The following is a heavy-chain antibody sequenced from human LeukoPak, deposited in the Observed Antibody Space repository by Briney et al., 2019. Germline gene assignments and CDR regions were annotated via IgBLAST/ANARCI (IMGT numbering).Heavy chain of an antibody. CDR3: GMDGPSAIGRTARFDP. J-gene: IGHJ5*02. CDR1: GYIFTTYS. D-gene: IGHD2-2*01. Sequence: GASVKVSCKASGYIFTTYSISWVRQAPGQGLEWMGWISTYSGNINYAQKFQGRVTMTTDTSTSTAYMELRSLRSDDTAMYYCGMDGPSAIGRTARFDPGGQGTLVAAS. V-gene: IGHV1-18*04. CDR2: ISTYSGNI.